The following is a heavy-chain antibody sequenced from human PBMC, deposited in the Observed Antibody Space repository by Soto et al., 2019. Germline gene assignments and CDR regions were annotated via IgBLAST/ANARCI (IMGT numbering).Heavy chain of an antibody. J-gene: IGHJ4*02. CDR2: IYYNGST. CDR1: GGSISSGGYY. Sequence: QVQLQESGPGLVKPSQTLSLTCTVSGGSISSGGYYWSWIRQHPGKGLEWIGYIYYNGSTYYNPSLKSRVTISVDTSKNQFSLKLSSVTAADTAVYYCARQKVGDYGVDYWGQGTLVTVSS. CDR3: ARQKVGDYGVDY. V-gene: IGHV4-31*03. D-gene: IGHD4-17*01.